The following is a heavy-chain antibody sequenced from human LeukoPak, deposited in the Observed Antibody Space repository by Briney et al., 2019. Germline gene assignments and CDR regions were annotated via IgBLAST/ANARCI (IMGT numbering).Heavy chain of an antibody. CDR1: GGSFSDYY. V-gene: IGHV4-34*01. Sequence: PSETLSLTCAVYGGSFSDYYWSWIRQPPGKGLEWIGEINHSGSTNYNPSLKSRVTISVDTSKNQFSLKLSSVTAADTAVYYCARGPIVGRPDAFDIWGQGTMVTVSS. CDR2: INHSGST. J-gene: IGHJ3*02. D-gene: IGHD3-22*01. CDR3: ARGPIVGRPDAFDI.